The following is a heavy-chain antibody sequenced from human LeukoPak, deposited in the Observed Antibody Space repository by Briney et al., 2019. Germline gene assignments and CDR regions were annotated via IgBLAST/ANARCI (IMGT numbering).Heavy chain of an antibody. CDR3: ARDDHCSGGGCLGEGNWFDP. J-gene: IGHJ5*02. CDR2: INPSGGST. CDR1: GYTFTSYY. D-gene: IGHD2-15*01. Sequence: ASVKVSCKASGYTFTSYYMHWVRQAPGQGLEWMGIINPSGGSTSYAQKFQGRVTMTRDTSTSTVYMELSSLRSEDTAVYYCARDDHCSGGGCLGEGNWFDPWGQGTLVTVSS. V-gene: IGHV1-46*01.